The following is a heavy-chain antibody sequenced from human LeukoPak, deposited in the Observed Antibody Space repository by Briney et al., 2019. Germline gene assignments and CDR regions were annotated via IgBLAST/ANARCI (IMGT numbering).Heavy chain of an antibody. CDR3: ARSGWYDDFDY. V-gene: IGHV3-48*01. Sequence: GGSLRFSCAASGLNFNISSMTWVRQAPGKGLEWISYLSRSTTIIYYADSVKGRFTISRDNAKSSLYLQMNSLRAEDTAMYYCARSGWYDDFDYLGQGTLVTVSS. J-gene: IGHJ4*02. CDR2: LSRSTTII. CDR1: GLNFNISS. D-gene: IGHD6-19*01.